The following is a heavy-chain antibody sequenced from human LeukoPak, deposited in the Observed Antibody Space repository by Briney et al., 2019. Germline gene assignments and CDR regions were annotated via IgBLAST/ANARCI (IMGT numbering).Heavy chain of an antibody. Sequence: GGSLRLSCAASGFTSSNSAMSWVRQAPGKGLEWVSAISGSGGGTYYADSVKGRFTISRDNSKNTLYAQMNSLRAADTAVYYCAKAAGRGYNYGDYFDYWGQGTLVTVSS. D-gene: IGHD5-18*01. V-gene: IGHV3-23*01. CDR2: ISGSGGGT. CDR1: GFTSSNSA. CDR3: AKAAGRGYNYGDYFDY. J-gene: IGHJ4*02.